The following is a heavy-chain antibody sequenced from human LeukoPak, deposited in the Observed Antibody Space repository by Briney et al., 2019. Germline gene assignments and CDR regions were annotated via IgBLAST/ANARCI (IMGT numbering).Heavy chain of an antibody. CDR1: GFTFSGSA. J-gene: IGHJ4*02. CDR2: IRSKANSYAT. V-gene: IGHV3-73*01. CDR3: TREGSWNDYSNLGADY. D-gene: IGHD4-11*01. Sequence: GSLRLSCAASGFTFSGSAMHWVRQASGKGLEWVGRIRSKANSYATAYAASVKGRFTISRDDSKNTAYLQMNSLKTEDTAVYYCTREGSWNDYSNLGADYWGQGTLVTVSS.